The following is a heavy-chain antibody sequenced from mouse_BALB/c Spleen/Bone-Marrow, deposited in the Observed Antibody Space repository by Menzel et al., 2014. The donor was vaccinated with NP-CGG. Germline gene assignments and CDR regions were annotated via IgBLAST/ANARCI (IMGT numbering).Heavy chain of an antibody. CDR2: IDPANGNT. Sequence: EVQLQQSGAELVKPGASVKLSCTASGFNIKDTYMHWVKRRPEQGLEWIGRIDPANGNTKYDPKFQGKVTITADTSSNTAYLQLSSLTSEDTAVYYCASYYYGSSRFAYWGQGTLVTVSA. CDR3: ASYYYGSSRFAY. CDR1: GFNIKDTY. D-gene: IGHD1-1*01. V-gene: IGHV14-3*02. J-gene: IGHJ3*01.